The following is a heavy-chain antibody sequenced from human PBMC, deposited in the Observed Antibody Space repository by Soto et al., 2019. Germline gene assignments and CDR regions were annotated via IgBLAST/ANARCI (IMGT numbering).Heavy chain of an antibody. V-gene: IGHV3-13*01. D-gene: IGHD1-1*01. CDR1: GFTLSSYD. Sequence: EVQLVESGGDLVQPGGSLRLSCAASGFTLSSYDMHWVRQPIGKGLEWVSAIDTAGDTYYSDSVKGRFTISRESASNSLYLQLDSLTDEDTAVYYCAKELDSFSHPWQEFDSWGQGTPVTVSS. CDR3: AKELDSFSHPWQEFDS. CDR2: IDTAGDT. J-gene: IGHJ4*02.